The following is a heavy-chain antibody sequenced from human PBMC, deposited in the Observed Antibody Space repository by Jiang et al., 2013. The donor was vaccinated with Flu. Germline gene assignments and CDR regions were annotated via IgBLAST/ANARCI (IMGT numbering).Heavy chain of an antibody. CDR2: ISHTGSST. Sequence: VQLLESGGGLVQPGGSLRISCEASEFTFSSFVMSWVRQAPGKGLEWVSAISHTGSSTYYADSVKGRFTISRDNSKSTLYLQMNSLRAEDTAVYYCAKDGTRGGQSYWGQGTL. V-gene: IGHV3-23*01. D-gene: IGHD2-15*01. CDR1: EFTFSSFV. J-gene: IGHJ4*02. CDR3: AKDGTRGGQSY.